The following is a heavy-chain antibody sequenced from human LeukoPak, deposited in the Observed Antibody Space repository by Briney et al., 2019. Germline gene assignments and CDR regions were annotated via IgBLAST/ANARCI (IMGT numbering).Heavy chain of an antibody. CDR1: GFIFSSYA. Sequence: GGSLRLSCSASGFIFSSYATHWVRQAPGKGLEYVSGINSNGGKTYYADSVRGRFTISRDNAKNSLYLQMNSLRDEDTAVYYCTRVQDDYWGQGTLVTVSS. V-gene: IGHV3-64*04. J-gene: IGHJ4*02. CDR2: INSNGGKT. CDR3: TRVQDDY.